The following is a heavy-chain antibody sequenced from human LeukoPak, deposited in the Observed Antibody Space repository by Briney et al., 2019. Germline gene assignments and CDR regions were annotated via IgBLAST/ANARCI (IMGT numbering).Heavy chain of an antibody. D-gene: IGHD3-22*01. Sequence: GGSLRLSCVASGYTFSSYSINWVRHAPGKGLEWVSSISVRSNYIYYADSVRGRFRISRDDARDSLYLQMNSLRAEDTAVYFCVRLRRNSDTSGFYYYYDFWGQGTLVTVSS. V-gene: IGHV3-21*01. CDR3: VRLRRNSDTSGFYYYYDF. CDR1: GYTFSSYS. CDR2: ISVRSNYI. J-gene: IGHJ4*02.